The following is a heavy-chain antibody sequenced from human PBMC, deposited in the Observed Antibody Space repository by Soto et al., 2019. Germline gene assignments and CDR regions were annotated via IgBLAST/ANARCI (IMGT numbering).Heavy chain of an antibody. CDR3: ARVVKIDSYFYNTRSFDY. Sequence: SETLSLTCTVSVGSISSGDYYLSWIRQPPGKGLEWIGYIYYSWNTYYNPSLKSRVTISVDTSKNQFSLKLTSVTAADTAVYYCARVVKIDSYFYNTRSFDYWGQGILVTVSS. CDR1: VGSISSGDYY. V-gene: IGHV4-30-4*01. CDR2: IYYSWNT. J-gene: IGHJ4*02. D-gene: IGHD3-3*01.